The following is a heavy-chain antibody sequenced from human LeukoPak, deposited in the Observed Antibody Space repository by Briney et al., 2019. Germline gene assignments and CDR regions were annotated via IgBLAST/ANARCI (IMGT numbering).Heavy chain of an antibody. CDR2: IKQDGSGE. J-gene: IGHJ4*02. Sequence: GGSLRLSCAASGFTFRSYWMSWVRQAPGKGLEWVATIKQDGSGEYYVDSVKGRFTISRDNAKNSVYLQMNSLRAEDTAVYYCARAWGVYSSSWYHQYDNWGQGTLVTVSS. V-gene: IGHV3-7*01. CDR1: GFTFRSYW. CDR3: ARAWGVYSSSWYHQYDN. D-gene: IGHD6-13*01.